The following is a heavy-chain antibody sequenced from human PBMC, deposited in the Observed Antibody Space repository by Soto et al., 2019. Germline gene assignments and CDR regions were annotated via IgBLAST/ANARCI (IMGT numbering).Heavy chain of an antibody. CDR2: LSDDGRNK. J-gene: IGHJ4*02. D-gene: IGHD2-8*02. V-gene: IGHV3-30*18. Sequence: GGSLRLSCAASGFTFSNYGMHWVRQAPGKGLEWVAVLSDDGRNKYYADSVKGRFTISRDNSRNTLYLQMNSLRAEDTAVYYCAKDISTGPVDYYFDYWGQGTLVTVSS. CDR1: GFTFSNYG. CDR3: AKDISTGPVDYYFDY.